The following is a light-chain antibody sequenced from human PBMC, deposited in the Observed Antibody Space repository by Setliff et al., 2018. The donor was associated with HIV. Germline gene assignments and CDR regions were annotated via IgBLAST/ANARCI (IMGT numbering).Light chain of an antibody. J-gene: IGLJ1*01. V-gene: IGLV2-14*03. CDR2: DVI. Sequence: QSVLTQPASVSGSPGQSVTISCTGTSSDVGAYNFVSLYQQHPGRAPKLMIYDVINRNSGVSIRFSGSKSGNAASLTISGLQAEDEADYYCSSYTTSRQFVFGSGTKVNVL. CDR1: SSDVGAYNF. CDR3: SSYTTSRQFV.